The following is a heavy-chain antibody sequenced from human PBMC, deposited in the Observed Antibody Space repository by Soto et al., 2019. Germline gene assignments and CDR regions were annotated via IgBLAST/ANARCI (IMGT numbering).Heavy chain of an antibody. CDR1: GGTFSSYA. CDR2: IIPIFGTA. V-gene: IGHV1-69*12. J-gene: IGHJ4*02. Sequence: QVQLVQSGAEVKKPGSSVKVSCKASGGTFSSYAISWVRQAPGQGLEWMGGIIPIFGTAKYAQKFQGRVTITADESASTAYMELSSLASEDTAVYYCASLFRGYSGTGDYRGQGTLVTVAA. D-gene: IGHD5-12*01. CDR3: ASLFRGYSGTGDY.